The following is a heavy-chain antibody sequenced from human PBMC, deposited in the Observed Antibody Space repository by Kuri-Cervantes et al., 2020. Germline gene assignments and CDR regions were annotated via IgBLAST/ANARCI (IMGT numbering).Heavy chain of an antibody. CDR2: IYYSGST. CDR3: ARGWGYYGSGIWFDP. D-gene: IGHD3-10*01. V-gene: IGHV4-30-4*01. CDR1: GGSISSGDYY. J-gene: IGHJ5*02. Sequence: SETLSLTCTVSGGSISSGDYYWSWIRQPPGKGLEWIGYIYYSGSTYYNPSLKSRVTISVDTSKNQFSLKLSSVTAADTAVYYCARGWGYYGSGIWFDPWGQGTLVTVSS.